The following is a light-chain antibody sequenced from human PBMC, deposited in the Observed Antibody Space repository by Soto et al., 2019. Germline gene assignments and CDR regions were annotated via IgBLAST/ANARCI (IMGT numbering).Light chain of an antibody. CDR1: QSVLYSSNNKNY. V-gene: IGKV4-1*01. CDR3: QQYGSSPPYT. CDR2: GAS. Sequence: VMTQSPDSLAVSLGERATISCKSSQSVLYSSNNKNYLAWYQQKPGQAPRLLIYGASSRATGIPDRFSGSGSGTDFTLTISRLEPEDFAVYYCQQYGSSPPYTFGQGTKLEIK. J-gene: IGKJ2*01.